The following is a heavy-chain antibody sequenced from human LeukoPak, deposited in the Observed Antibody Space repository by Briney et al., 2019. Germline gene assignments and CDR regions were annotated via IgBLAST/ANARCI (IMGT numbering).Heavy chain of an antibody. J-gene: IGHJ3*02. CDR1: GFTFSSYA. CDR2: ISGSGGST. D-gene: IGHD3-10*01. Sequence: GGSLRLSCAASGFTFSSYAMSWVRQAPGKGLEWVSAISGSGGSTYYADSVKGRFTISRDNSKNTLYLQMNSLRAEDTAVYYCAKDLLTYYYGPGSKLYDAFDIWGQGTMVTVSS. CDR3: AKDLLTYYYGPGSKLYDAFDI. V-gene: IGHV3-23*01.